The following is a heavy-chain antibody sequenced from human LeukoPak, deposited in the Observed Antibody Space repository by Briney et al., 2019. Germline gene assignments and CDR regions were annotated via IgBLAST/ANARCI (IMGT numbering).Heavy chain of an antibody. V-gene: IGHV1-18*01. Sequence: GASVKVSYKASGYTFTKYGISWVRQAPGQGLEWMGWISTYNGNTDYAQKFQGRVTMTTDTSTSTAYMELRSLRSDDTAVYYCARDGFSSSWPYYLDFWGQGSLVTVSS. CDR1: GYTFTKYG. J-gene: IGHJ4*02. CDR2: ISTYNGNT. CDR3: ARDGFSSSWPYYLDF. D-gene: IGHD6-13*01.